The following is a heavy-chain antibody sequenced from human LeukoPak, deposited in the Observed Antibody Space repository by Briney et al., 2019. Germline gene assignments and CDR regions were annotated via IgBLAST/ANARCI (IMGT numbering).Heavy chain of an antibody. Sequence: GGSLRLSCAASEFTFSNYAMNWVRQAPGKGLEWVSGISGGGGGTYYADSVKGRFTISRDNSKNTLYLQMDSLRAEDTALYYCAKGSGINHYHWIDPWGQGTLVTVSS. CDR1: EFTFSNYA. D-gene: IGHD1-14*01. CDR2: ISGGGGGT. J-gene: IGHJ5*02. V-gene: IGHV3-23*01. CDR3: AKGSGINHYHWIDP.